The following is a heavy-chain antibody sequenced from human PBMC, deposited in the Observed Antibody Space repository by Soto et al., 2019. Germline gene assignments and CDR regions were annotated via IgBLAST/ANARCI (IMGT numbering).Heavy chain of an antibody. D-gene: IGHD2-15*01. CDR3: VKDMYEGSSGGSLDY. V-gene: IGHV3-9*01. J-gene: IGHJ4*02. CDR2: ISGTRNII. Sequence: EVQLVESGGGLVQPGRSLRLSCAASGFTFYDFAMHWVRQAPGKGLEGVSRISGTRNIIDYADSVKGRFIISRDNAKNSLYLQMNSMRPEDTAFYYCVKDMYEGSSGGSLDYWGQGTLVTVSS. CDR1: GFTFYDFA.